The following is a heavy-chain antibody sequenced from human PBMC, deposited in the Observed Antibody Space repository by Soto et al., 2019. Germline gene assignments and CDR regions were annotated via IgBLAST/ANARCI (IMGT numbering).Heavy chain of an antibody. D-gene: IGHD6-13*01. J-gene: IGHJ4*02. Sequence: GGSLRLSCAASGFTFSSYAMSWVRQAPGKGLEWVSAISGSGGSTYYADSVKGRFTISRDNSKNTLYLQMNSLRAEDMAVYYCATRGRGRAAALPTYHDYWGQGTLVTVSS. V-gene: IGHV3-23*01. CDR2: ISGSGGST. CDR3: ATRGRGRAAALPTYHDY. CDR1: GFTFSSYA.